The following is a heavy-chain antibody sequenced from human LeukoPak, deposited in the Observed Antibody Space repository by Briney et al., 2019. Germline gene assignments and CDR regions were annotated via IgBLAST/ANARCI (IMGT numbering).Heavy chain of an antibody. CDR3: ARAPSITGTTPPGY. J-gene: IGHJ4*02. D-gene: IGHD1-7*01. Sequence: SVKVSCKASGGTFSSYTISWVRQAPGQGLEWVGGIILIFGTANYAQKFQGRVTITTDESTSTAYMELSSLRSEDTAVYYCARAPSITGTTPPGYWGQGTLVTVSS. V-gene: IGHV1-69*05. CDR2: IILIFGTA. CDR1: GGTFSSYT.